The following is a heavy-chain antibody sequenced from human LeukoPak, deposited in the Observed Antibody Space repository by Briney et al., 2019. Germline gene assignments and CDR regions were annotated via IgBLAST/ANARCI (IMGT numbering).Heavy chain of an antibody. J-gene: IGHJ6*03. CDR1: GYTFTSYD. CDR3: ARTLVVAATHYYYYMDV. Sequence: ASVKVSCKASGYTFTSYDINWVRQAPGQGLEWMGIINPSGGSTSYAQKFQGRVTMTRDMSTSTVYMELSSLRSEDTAVYYCARTLVVAATHYYYYMDVWGKGTTVTVSS. D-gene: IGHD2-15*01. CDR2: INPSGGST. V-gene: IGHV1-46*01.